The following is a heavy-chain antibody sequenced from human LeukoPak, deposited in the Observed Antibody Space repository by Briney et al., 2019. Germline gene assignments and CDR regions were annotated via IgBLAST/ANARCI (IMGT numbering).Heavy chain of an antibody. CDR1: GFTFSSYA. J-gene: IGHJ3*02. CDR2: ISYDGSNK. CDR3: ARVRDSGRWGAFDI. D-gene: IGHD1-26*01. V-gene: IGHV3-30-3*01. Sequence: PGGSLRLSCAASGFTFSSYAIHWVRQAPGKGLEWVTLISYDGSNKCYADSVKGRFTISRDNSKNTLYLQMNSLRPEDTAVYYCARVRDSGRWGAFDIWGQGTMVTVSS.